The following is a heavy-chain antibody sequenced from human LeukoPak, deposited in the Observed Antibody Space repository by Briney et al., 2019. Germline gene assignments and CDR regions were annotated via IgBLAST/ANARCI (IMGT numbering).Heavy chain of an antibody. J-gene: IGHJ6*03. CDR2: ISWNGDTT. CDR3: AKHREGRVARECGGSMDA. D-gene: IGHD3-3*01. Sequence: PGGSLTLSCRVCGFLFDDKNMHGPRQAPGKGLEWVSFISWNGDTTYYADAVRGRLTISRDNSKNSLHLQMNRLRNEDTGFYYFAKHREGRVARECGGSMDAWGKGTTVAVSS. CDR1: GFLFDDKN. V-gene: IGHV3-43*01.